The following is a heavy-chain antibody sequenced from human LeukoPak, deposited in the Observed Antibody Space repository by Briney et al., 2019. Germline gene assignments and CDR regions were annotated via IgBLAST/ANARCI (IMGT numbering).Heavy chain of an antibody. CDR3: ARGGGRIPAY. J-gene: IGHJ4*02. CDR1: DGSITSYY. CDR2: IYYSGST. D-gene: IGHD2-21*01. Sequence: PSETLSLTCTVSDGSITSYYWSWIRHPPGKGLEWNGYIYYSGSTNYNPSLKSRVTLSVDTSKNQFSLKLSSVTAADTAVYYCARGGGRIPAYWGQGTLVTVSS. V-gene: IGHV4-59*01.